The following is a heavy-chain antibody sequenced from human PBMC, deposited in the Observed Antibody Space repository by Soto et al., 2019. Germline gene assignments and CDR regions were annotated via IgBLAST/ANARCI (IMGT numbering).Heavy chain of an antibody. CDR2: ISYSGST. D-gene: IGHD2-21*02. CDR1: GASISGYH. CDR3: ARHPSDFWFDP. Sequence: SETLSLTCTVSGASISGYHWSWIRQPPGKGLEWLGYISYSGSTNYNPSLKSRVTMSIDTSKNQFSLKLNSVTAADTAVYYCARHPSDFWFDPWGQGTLVTVSS. V-gene: IGHV4-59*08. J-gene: IGHJ5*02.